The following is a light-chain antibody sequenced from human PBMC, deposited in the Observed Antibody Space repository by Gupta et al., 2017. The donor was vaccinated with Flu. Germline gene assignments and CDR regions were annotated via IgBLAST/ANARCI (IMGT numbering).Light chain of an antibody. CDR3: QQDNNLNT. CDR1: QSVSSS. V-gene: IGKV3-15*01. Sequence: EIVMTQSPATLSVSPGERATLSCRASQSVSSSLDWYQQKVGRAPRLLIYGASNRATGGPGRFSGSGFEKEFTLTISSRQYEDFATYYWQQDNNLNTFGQGTKVEI. J-gene: IGKJ1*01. CDR2: GAS.